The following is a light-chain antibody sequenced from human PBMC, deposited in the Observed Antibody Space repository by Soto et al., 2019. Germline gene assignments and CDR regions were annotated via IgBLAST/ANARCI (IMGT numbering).Light chain of an antibody. CDR2: GAS. V-gene: IGKV3D-15*01. Sequence: EIVMTQSPATLSVSPGERATLSCRASQSVDSNLAWYQQKPGQAPRLLIFGASTRATGIPARFSGSGSGTDFTLTISRLEPEDFAVYYCQQFSSYPLTFGGGTKVQIK. CDR1: QSVDSN. CDR3: QQFSSYPLT. J-gene: IGKJ4*01.